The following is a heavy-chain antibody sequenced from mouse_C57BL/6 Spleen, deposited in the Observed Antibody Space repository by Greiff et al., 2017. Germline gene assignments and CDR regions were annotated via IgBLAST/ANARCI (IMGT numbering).Heavy chain of an antibody. CDR1: GYTFTSYW. J-gene: IGHJ2*01. CDR3: AIEGYDYEYYCDY. V-gene: IGHV1-74*01. CDR2: IHPSDSDT. Sequence: QVQLQQPGAELVKPGASVKVSCKASGYTFTSYWLHWVKQRPGQGLEWIGRIHPSDSDTNYNQKFKGKATLTVDKSSSTAYMQLSSLTSEDSAVYDSAIEGYDYEYYCDYWGQGTTLTVSS. D-gene: IGHD2-4*01.